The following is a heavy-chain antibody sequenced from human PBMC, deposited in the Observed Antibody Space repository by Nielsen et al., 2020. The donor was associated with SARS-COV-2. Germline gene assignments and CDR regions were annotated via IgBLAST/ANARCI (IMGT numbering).Heavy chain of an antibody. CDR2: IDWDDDK. Sequence: SGLTLVKPTQTLTLTCTFSGFSLSTSGMCVSWIRQPPGKALEWLALIDWDDDKYYSTSLKTRLTISKDTSKNQVVLTMTNMDPVDTATYYCARIRYQLPYYYYYGMDVWGQGTTVTVSS. J-gene: IGHJ6*02. V-gene: IGHV2-70*01. CDR1: GFSLSTSGMC. CDR3: ARIRYQLPYYYYYGMDV. D-gene: IGHD2-2*01.